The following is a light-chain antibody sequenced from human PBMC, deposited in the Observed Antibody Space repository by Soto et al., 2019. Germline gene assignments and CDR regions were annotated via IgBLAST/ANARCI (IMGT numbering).Light chain of an antibody. V-gene: IGLV2-14*01. CDR2: AVS. CDR1: SSDVGLYDY. Sequence: QSALTQPASVSGSPGQSITISCTGTSSDVGLYDYVSWYQQHPGKAPQLMIYAVSNRPSGVSNRFSASKSGNTASLFISGLQAEDEADYYCSSYTSDSSYVFGSRTKVTAL. CDR3: SSYTSDSSYV. J-gene: IGLJ1*01.